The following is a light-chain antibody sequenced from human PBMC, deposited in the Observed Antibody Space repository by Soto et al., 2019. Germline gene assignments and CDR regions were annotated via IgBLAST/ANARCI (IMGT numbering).Light chain of an antibody. V-gene: IGKV3-15*01. Sequence: EIVMTQSPATLSVSPGERATLSCRASQSVSSNLAGYQQKPCQAPRLLIYGASTRATGIPARFSGSGSGTEFTLTISSLQSEDYAAYYRQQYNNWPPCTFSPGTKVAIK. J-gene: IGKJ1*01. CDR1: QSVSSN. CDR2: GAS. CDR3: QQYNNWPPCT.